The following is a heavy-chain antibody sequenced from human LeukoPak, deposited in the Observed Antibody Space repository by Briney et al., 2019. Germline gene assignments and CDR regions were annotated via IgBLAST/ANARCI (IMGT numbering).Heavy chain of an antibody. J-gene: IGHJ4*02. CDR3: ARNFHRRLYDSSGYYPY. V-gene: IGHV3-23*01. CDR2: ISGSGGST. CDR1: GFTFSSYA. Sequence: GGSLRLSCAASGFTFSSYAMSWVRQAPGKGLEWVSAISGSGGSTYYADSVKGRFTISRDNAKNSLYLQMNSLRAEDTAVYYCARNFHRRLYDSSGYYPYWGQGTLVTVSS. D-gene: IGHD3-22*01.